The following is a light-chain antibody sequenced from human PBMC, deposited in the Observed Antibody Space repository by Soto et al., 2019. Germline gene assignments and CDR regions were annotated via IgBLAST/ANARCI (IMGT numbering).Light chain of an antibody. Sequence: EIVLTQSPATLSLSPGERATLSCRASQSVSKSLAWYQQKPGQAPRLLIYTTSNRAPGIPARFSGSGSRTDFTLTISSLEPEDFAVYYCQQGNNWPLFTFGPGTKVDIK. CDR3: QQGNNWPLFT. CDR1: QSVSKS. CDR2: TTS. V-gene: IGKV3-11*01. J-gene: IGKJ3*01.